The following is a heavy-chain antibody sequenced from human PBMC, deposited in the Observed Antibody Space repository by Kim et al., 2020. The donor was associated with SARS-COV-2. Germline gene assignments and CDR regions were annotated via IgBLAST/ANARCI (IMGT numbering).Heavy chain of an antibody. CDR1: GYSFTSYW. J-gene: IGHJ5*02. CDR3: ARSRRQYCSGGSCYPNWFDP. D-gene: IGHD2-15*01. Sequence: GESLKISCKGSGYSFTSYWIGWVRQMPGKGLEWMGIIYPGDSDTRYSPSFQGQVTISADKSISTAYLQWSSLKASDTAMYYCARSRRQYCSGGSCYPNWFDPWGQGTLVTVSS. V-gene: IGHV5-51*01. CDR2: IYPGDSDT.